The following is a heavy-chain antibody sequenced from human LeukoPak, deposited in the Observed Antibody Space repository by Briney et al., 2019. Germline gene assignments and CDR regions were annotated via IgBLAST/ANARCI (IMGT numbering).Heavy chain of an antibody. CDR1: GYTLTELS. Sequence: ASVKVSCKVSGYTLTELSMHWVRQAPGKGLEWMGGFDPEDGETIYAQKFQGGVTMTEDTSTDTAYMELSSLRSEDTAVYYCATGLYFDWLVAFDIWGQGTMVTVSS. CDR3: ATGLYFDWLVAFDI. J-gene: IGHJ3*02. CDR2: FDPEDGET. V-gene: IGHV1-24*01. D-gene: IGHD3-9*01.